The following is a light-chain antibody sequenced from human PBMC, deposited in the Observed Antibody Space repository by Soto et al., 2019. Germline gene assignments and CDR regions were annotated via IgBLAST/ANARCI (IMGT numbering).Light chain of an antibody. V-gene: IGKV1-8*01. CDR2: AAS. CDR3: QHFNSFPPT. J-gene: IGKJ3*01. Sequence: AIRMTQSPSSLSASTGDRVTITCRASQGISSYLAWYQQKPGKAPKLLIYAASTLQSGVPSRFSGSGSGTDFTLTISCLQSEDFATYYCQHFNSFPPTFGPGTKVDIK. CDR1: QGISSY.